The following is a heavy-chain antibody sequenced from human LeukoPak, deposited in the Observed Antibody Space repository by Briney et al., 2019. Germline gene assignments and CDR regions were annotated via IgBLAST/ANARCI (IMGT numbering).Heavy chain of an antibody. CDR3: ARERLYYYDD. J-gene: IGHJ4*02. Sequence: SGTLSLTCTVSGGSISSYYWSWIRQPPGKGLEWIGYSGSTNYNPSLKSRVTISVDTSKNQFSLKLSSVTAADTAVYYCARERLYYYDDWGQGTLVTVSS. D-gene: IGHD2-21*02. CDR1: GGSISSYY. V-gene: IGHV4-59*01. CDR2: SGST.